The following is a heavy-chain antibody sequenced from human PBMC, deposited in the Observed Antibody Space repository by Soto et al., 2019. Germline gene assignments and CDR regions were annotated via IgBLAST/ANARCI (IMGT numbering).Heavy chain of an antibody. V-gene: IGHV3-21*01. CDR2: ISSSSSYI. CDR3: ARDPSHYYDSSGHYRNNWYFDL. D-gene: IGHD3-22*01. J-gene: IGHJ2*01. Sequence: EVQLVESGGGLVKPGGSLRLSCAASGFTFSSYSMNWVRQAPGKGLEWVSSISSSSSYIYYADSVKGRFTISRANAKNSLYLQMNSLRAEDTAVYYCARDPSHYYDSSGHYRNNWYFDLWGRGTLVTVSS. CDR1: GFTFSSYS.